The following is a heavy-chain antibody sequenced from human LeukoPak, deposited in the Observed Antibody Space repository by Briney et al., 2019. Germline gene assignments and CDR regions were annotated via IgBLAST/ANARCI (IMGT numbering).Heavy chain of an antibody. Sequence: PGGSLRLSCAASVLTFDDYAIHWVRQAPGKGLEWVSLISWDGGSTYYADSVKGRFTISRDNSKNSPYLQMNSLRAEDTALYYCARGIRGYCSGGSCAYYYYYYMDVWGKGTTVTVSS. CDR2: ISWDGGST. V-gene: IGHV3-43D*04. CDR3: ARGIRGYCSGGSCAYYYYYYMDV. CDR1: VLTFDDYA. D-gene: IGHD2-15*01. J-gene: IGHJ6*03.